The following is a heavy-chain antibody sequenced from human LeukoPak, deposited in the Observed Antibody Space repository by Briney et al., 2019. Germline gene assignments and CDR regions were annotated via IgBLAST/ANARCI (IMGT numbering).Heavy chain of an antibody. J-gene: IGHJ4*02. CDR3: ARFDPNSGTYKDFDY. Sequence: GGSLRLSCAASRFTFSRYWMTWVRQAPGKGLEWVANIKQDGSEKSYVDSVKGRFTISRDNAKNSLYLQMSSLRAEDTALYYCARFDPNSGTYKDFDYWGQGTLVTVSS. V-gene: IGHV3-7*01. CDR1: RFTFSRYW. CDR2: IKQDGSEK. D-gene: IGHD1-26*01.